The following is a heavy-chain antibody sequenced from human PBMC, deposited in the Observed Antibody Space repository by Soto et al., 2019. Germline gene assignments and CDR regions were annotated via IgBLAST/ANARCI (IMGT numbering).Heavy chain of an antibody. V-gene: IGHV4-30-2*01. CDR3: ARASYYYDSSYWGMDV. D-gene: IGHD3-22*01. CDR1: GGSISSGGYS. J-gene: IGHJ6*02. Sequence: SETLSLTCAVSGGSISSGGYSWSWIRQPPGKGLEWIGYIYHSGSTYYNPSLKSRVTISVDRSKNQFSLKLSSVTAADTAVYYCARASYYYDSSYWGMDVWGQGTTVTVSS. CDR2: IYHSGST.